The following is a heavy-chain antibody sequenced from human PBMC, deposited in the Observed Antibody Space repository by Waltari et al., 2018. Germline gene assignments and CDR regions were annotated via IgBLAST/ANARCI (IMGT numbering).Heavy chain of an antibody. Sequence: QVQLQESGPGLVKPSETLSLTCTVSGGSISSYYWSWIRQPPGKGLEWIGYIYYSGSTNYNPSLKSRVTISVDTSKNQFSLKLSSVTAADTAVYYCARGRAYSSGWSRVQVYFDLWGRGTLVTVSS. CDR1: GGSISSYY. D-gene: IGHD6-19*01. CDR2: IYYSGST. V-gene: IGHV4-59*01. J-gene: IGHJ2*01. CDR3: ARGRAYSSGWSRVQVYFDL.